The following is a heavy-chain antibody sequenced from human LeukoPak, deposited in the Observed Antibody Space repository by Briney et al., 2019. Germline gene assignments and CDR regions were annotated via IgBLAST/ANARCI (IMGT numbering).Heavy chain of an antibody. Sequence: NSSEALSLTCTVSGGSISSGDYYWSWIRQPPGKGLEWIGCIFYSGSTYYNPSLKSRVTISVDTSKNQFCLRLSSVTAADTAVYYCARTNAFDIWGQGTMVTVSS. CDR1: GGSISSGDYY. V-gene: IGHV4-61*08. CDR3: ARTNAFDI. CDR2: IFYSGST. J-gene: IGHJ3*02.